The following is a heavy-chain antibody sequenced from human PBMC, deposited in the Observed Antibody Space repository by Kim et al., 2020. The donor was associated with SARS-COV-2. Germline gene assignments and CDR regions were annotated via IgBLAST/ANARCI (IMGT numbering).Heavy chain of an antibody. Sequence: ASVKVSCKASGYTFTSYDINWVRQATGQGLEWMGWMNTNSGNTGYAQKFQGRVTMTRNTSISTDYMEMSSLSSEATAVYYCASRIAVAGTLMGWGQGTLV. CDR1: GYTFTSYD. CDR2: MNTNSGNT. V-gene: IGHV1-8*01. D-gene: IGHD6-19*01. CDR3: ASRIAVAGTLMG. J-gene: IGHJ4*02.